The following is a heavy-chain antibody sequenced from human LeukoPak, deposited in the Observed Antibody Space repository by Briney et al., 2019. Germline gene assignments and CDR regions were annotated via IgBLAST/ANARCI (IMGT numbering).Heavy chain of an antibody. V-gene: IGHV4-38-2*01. CDR2: IYHSGST. CDR1: GYSMTSAYY. Sequence: SETLSLTCAVSGYSMTSAYYWGRIRQPPGKGLEWIGNIYHSGSTYYNPSLKSRVTISVDTSKNQFSLKLTSVTAADTAVYYCASFSYCGGDCPAYWGQGTLVTVSS. CDR3: ASFSYCGGDCPAY. J-gene: IGHJ4*02. D-gene: IGHD2-21*01.